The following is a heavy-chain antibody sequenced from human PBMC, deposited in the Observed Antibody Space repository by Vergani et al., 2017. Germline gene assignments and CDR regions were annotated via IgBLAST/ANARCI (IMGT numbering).Heavy chain of an antibody. CDR3: ARASHCINCYSEGPNGPGYYYMDV. J-gene: IGHJ6*03. CDR1: GASVNRGTYY. Sequence: QVQLQESGPGLLKPSQTLSLTCTVSGASVNRGTYYWTWIRQPAGKKLEWIVRMYTSGHTIYNPSLESRVTMSVDTSKNQFSLQLSSVTAADTAVYYCARASHCINCYSEGPNGPGYYYMDVWGKGTTVTVSS. D-gene: IGHD2-21*01. CDR2: MYTSGHT. V-gene: IGHV4-61*02.